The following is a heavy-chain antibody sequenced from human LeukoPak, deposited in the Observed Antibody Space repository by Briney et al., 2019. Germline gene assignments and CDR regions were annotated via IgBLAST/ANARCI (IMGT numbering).Heavy chain of an antibody. CDR1: GFTFTTYW. Sequence: GESLRLSCAASGFTFTTYWMSWVRQAPGKGLEWVANIKQDGTEKYYVDSVKGRFTISRDNAKNSLYLQMNSLRAEDTAMYYCVRDFRFLDDYWGQGTLVTVSS. J-gene: IGHJ4*02. CDR2: IKQDGTEK. V-gene: IGHV3-7*01. CDR3: VRDFRFLDDY. D-gene: IGHD3-3*01.